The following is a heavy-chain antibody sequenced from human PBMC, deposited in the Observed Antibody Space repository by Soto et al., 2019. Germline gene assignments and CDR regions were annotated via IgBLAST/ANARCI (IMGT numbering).Heavy chain of an antibody. J-gene: IGHJ6*02. CDR3: ARGGGYCTNGVCLHYYYYGMDV. CDR1: GYTFTSYD. Sequence: QVQLVQSGAEVKKPGASVKVSCKASGYTFTSYDINWVRQATGQGLEWMGWMNPNSGNTGYAQKFQGRVTMTRNTSISTAYMEPSSLRSEDTAVYYCARGGGYCTNGVCLHYYYYGMDVWGQGTTVTVSS. V-gene: IGHV1-8*01. D-gene: IGHD2-8*01. CDR2: MNPNSGNT.